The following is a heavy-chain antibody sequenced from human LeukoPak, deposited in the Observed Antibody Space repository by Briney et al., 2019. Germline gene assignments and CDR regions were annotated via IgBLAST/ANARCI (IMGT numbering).Heavy chain of an antibody. J-gene: IGHJ4*02. V-gene: IGHV3-53*01. CDR3: ARGRGYGAYDWNDY. D-gene: IGHD5-12*01. Sequence: GALRLSCAASGFTFSSYEMNWVRQAPGKGLEWVSVIHSGGATYYADSVKGRFTISRDNSKNTLYLQMNSLRAEDTAVYYCARGRGYGAYDWNDYWGQGTLVTVSS. CDR2: IHSGGAT. CDR1: GFTFSSYE.